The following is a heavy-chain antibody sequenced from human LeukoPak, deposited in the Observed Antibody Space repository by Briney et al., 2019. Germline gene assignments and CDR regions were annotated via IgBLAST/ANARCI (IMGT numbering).Heavy chain of an antibody. D-gene: IGHD3-22*01. CDR3: AKNLYYDSSGYAFDI. Sequence: GGSLRLSCAASGFTFSSYAMSWVRQAPGKGLEWVSAISGSGGSTYYADSVKGRFTISRDNSKNTLYLQVNSLRAEDTAVYYCAKNLYYDSSGYAFDIWGQGTMVTVSS. CDR2: ISGSGGST. CDR1: GFTFSSYA. J-gene: IGHJ3*02. V-gene: IGHV3-23*01.